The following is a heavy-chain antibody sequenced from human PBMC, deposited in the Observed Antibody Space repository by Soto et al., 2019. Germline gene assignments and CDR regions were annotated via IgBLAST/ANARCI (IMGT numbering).Heavy chain of an antibody. J-gene: IGHJ6*02. CDR2: INSDGSST. CDR3: ARRNNYYYYGMDG. CDR1: GFTFSSYW. Sequence: GGSLRLSCASSGFTFSSYWMHCVRQSPGKGLVWVSRINSDGSSTSYADSVKGRFTISRDNAKNTLYLQMNSLRAEDTAVYYCARRNNYYYYGMDGWGQGTTYIVSS. V-gene: IGHV3-74*01. D-gene: IGHD1-1*01.